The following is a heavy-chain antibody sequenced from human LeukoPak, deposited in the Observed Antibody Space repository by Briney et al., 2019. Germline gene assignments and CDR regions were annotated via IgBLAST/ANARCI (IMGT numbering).Heavy chain of an antibody. V-gene: IGHV1-58*02. CDR1: GFTFISSA. CDR2: IVVGSGNT. Sequence: SVKVSCKASGFTFISSAMQWVRQARGQRLEWIGWIVVGSGNTNYAQKFQERVTITRDMSTSTASMELSSLRSEDTAVYYCAAIPLTGGARRIDYWGQGTLVTVSS. CDR3: AAIPLTGGARRIDY. D-gene: IGHD7-27*01. J-gene: IGHJ4*02.